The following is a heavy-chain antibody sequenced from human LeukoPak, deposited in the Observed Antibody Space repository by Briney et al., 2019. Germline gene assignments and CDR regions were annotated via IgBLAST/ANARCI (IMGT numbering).Heavy chain of an antibody. CDR1: GFTLSSHV. CDR3: ARDLSFGSLDF. J-gene: IGHJ4*02. V-gene: IGHV3-33*01. Sequence: GGSLRLSCAASGFTLSSHVMHWVRQAPGKGLEWVAGMWYDGSKEDYADSVKGRFTISRDMSKNTLNLQMNSLRVEDTAMFYCARDLSFGSLDFRGPGTLVTVSS. CDR2: MWYDGSKE. D-gene: IGHD1-26*01.